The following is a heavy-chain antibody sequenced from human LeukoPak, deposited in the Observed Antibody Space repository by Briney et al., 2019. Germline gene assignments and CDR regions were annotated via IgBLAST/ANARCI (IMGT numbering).Heavy chain of an antibody. V-gene: IGHV4-59*08. CDR2: IDKTGRT. J-gene: IGHJ4*02. D-gene: IGHD1-26*01. CDR3: ARQWYRSYDIRIDQ. CDR1: DGSISSYY. Sequence: SETLSLTCTVSDGSISSYYWSWIRQPPGKGLEWIGYIDKTGRTNYNPSLKSRVIISADTSKNQFSLKVNSVTAADTAVYYCARQWYRSYDIRIDQWGQGTLVTVSS.